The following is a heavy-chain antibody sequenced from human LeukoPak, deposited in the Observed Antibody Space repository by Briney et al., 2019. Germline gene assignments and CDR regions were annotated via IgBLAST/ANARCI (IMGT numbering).Heavy chain of an antibody. CDR1: GFTFTNYA. J-gene: IGHJ4*02. D-gene: IGHD3-16*01. V-gene: IGHV3-23*01. Sequence: GGSLRLSCAVSGFTFTNYAMNWVRQAPGKGLEWVSGITDSGDTTYYADSVKGRFTISRDNSKNMVYLQMNSLRAEDMAKYYCAKAAGGTNYRVFDYWGQGILVTVSS. CDR3: AKAAGGTNYRVFDY. CDR2: ITDSGDTT.